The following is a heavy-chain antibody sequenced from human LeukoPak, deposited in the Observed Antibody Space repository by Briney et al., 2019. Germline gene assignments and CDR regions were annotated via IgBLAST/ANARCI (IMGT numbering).Heavy chain of an antibody. V-gene: IGHV1-2*06. CDR2: INPHSGGT. CDR3: ARRVVRGNWFDP. Sequence: ASVKVSCKASGYTFTGYYMHWVRQAPGQGLEWMGRINPHSGGTNYAQKFQGRVTMTRDTSISTAYMELSRLRSDDTAVYYCARRVVRGNWFDPWGQGTLVTVSS. CDR1: GYTFTGYY. D-gene: IGHD4-23*01. J-gene: IGHJ5*02.